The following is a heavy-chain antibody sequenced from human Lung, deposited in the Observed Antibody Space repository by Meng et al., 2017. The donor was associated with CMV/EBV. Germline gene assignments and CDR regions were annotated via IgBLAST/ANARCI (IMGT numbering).Heavy chain of an antibody. CDR1: GYNFTSYD. CDR2: INPNSGDT. Sequence: ASVXVSXKASGYNFTSYDMHWVRQAPGQGLEWMGWINPNSGDTNYAQKFQGRVTMTGDTSITTAYMELSRLRSEDMAVYYCARVKRYCTGGSCTTTGYYGMDVXGQGXTVTVSS. CDR3: ARVKRYCTGGSCTTTGYYGMDV. V-gene: IGHV1-2*02. D-gene: IGHD2-15*01. J-gene: IGHJ6*02.